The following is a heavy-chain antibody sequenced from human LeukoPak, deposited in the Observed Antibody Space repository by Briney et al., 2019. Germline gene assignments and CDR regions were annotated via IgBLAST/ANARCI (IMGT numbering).Heavy chain of an antibody. Sequence: SETLSLTCTVSGGSISSYYWSWIRQPPGKGLEWIGYIYYSGSTNCNPSLKSRVTISVDTSKNQFSLKLSSVTAADTAVYYCARLDGDYPFDYWGQGTLVTVSS. CDR1: GGSISSYY. CDR2: IYYSGST. J-gene: IGHJ4*02. CDR3: ARLDGDYPFDY. V-gene: IGHV4-59*08. D-gene: IGHD4-17*01.